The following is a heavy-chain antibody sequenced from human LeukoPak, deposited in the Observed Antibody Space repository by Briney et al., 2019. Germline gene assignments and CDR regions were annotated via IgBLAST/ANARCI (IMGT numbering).Heavy chain of an antibody. CDR1: GFSFSSYN. CDR3: ASGPYHGSGSPRIYGMDA. Sequence: SGGSLRLSCGALGFSFSSYNMNGVRQSPGKGREGGASIIGRGGSTYYADSVQGRSTISRANYKHTLYLQLNSLTAEDTAVYYCASGPYHGSGSPRIYGMDAWGQRTTVTAPS. D-gene: IGHD3-10*01. V-gene: IGHV3-23*01. CDR2: IIGRGGST. J-gene: IGHJ6*01.